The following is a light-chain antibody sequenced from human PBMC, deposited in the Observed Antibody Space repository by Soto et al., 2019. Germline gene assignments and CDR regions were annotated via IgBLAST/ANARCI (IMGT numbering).Light chain of an antibody. V-gene: IGKV3-20*01. CDR2: GAS. CDR1: QSVSGDY. Sequence: EVVLTQSPDILSLSPGERASLSCRASQSVSGDYVAWYQQKPGQAPGLLIHGASNRATGIPDRFSGSGSGTDFTLTISSLQPEDFATYYCQQSYSTPWTFGQGTKVEIK. CDR3: QQSYSTPWT. J-gene: IGKJ1*01.